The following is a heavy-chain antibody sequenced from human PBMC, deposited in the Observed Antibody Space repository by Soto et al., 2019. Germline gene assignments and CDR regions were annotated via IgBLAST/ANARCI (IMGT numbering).Heavy chain of an antibody. Sequence: QPGGSLRLSCAASGFTFSSYAMSWVRQAPGKGLEWVSAISGSGGSTYYADSVKGRFTISRDNSKNTLYLQMNSLRAEDTAVYYCAKDLVPAATRGRPPYYGMDVWGQGTTVTVSS. CDR2: ISGSGGST. J-gene: IGHJ6*02. V-gene: IGHV3-23*01. CDR3: AKDLVPAATRGRPPYYGMDV. CDR1: GFTFSSYA. D-gene: IGHD2-2*01.